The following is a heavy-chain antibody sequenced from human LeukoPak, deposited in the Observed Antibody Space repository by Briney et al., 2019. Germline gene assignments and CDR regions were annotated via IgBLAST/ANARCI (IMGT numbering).Heavy chain of an antibody. CDR1: GGTFSSYA. V-gene: IGHV1-69*13. J-gene: IGHJ5*02. CDR2: IIPIFGTA. Sequence: ASVKVSCKASGGTFSSYAISWVRQAPGQGLEWMGGIIPIFGTANYAQKFQGRVTITADESTSTAYMELSSLRSEDTAVYYCARDFSVERTMPNSWFDPWGQGTLVTVSS. CDR3: ARDFSVERTMPNSWFDP. D-gene: IGHD1-14*01.